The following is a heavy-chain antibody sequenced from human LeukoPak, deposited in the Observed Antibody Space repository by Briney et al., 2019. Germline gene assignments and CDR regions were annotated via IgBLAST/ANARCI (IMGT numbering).Heavy chain of an antibody. Sequence: SETLSLTCAVYGGSFSEYYWSWIRQPAGKGLEWIGRIYTSGSTNYNPSLKSRVTMSVDTSKNQFSLKLSSVTAADTAVYYCARVKWPYPPEDYWGQGTLVTVSS. CDR2: IYTSGST. CDR1: GGSFSEYY. V-gene: IGHV4-59*10. D-gene: IGHD5-12*01. CDR3: ARVKWPYPPEDY. J-gene: IGHJ4*02.